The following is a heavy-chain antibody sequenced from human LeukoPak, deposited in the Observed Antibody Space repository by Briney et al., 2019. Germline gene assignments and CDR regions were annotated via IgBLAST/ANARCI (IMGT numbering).Heavy chain of an antibody. Sequence: GASLQISCKHSEYIFPNYCVGWVRQLPGKGLEWMGIIYPDDSDTRYSPSFQGRVTISADKSINTAYLEWSSLKASDTATYYCAIGRGGQQLGDFWGQGTLVTVSS. D-gene: IGHD6-13*01. J-gene: IGHJ4*02. CDR3: AIGRGGQQLGDF. CDR2: IYPDDSDT. CDR1: EYIFPNYC. V-gene: IGHV5-51*01.